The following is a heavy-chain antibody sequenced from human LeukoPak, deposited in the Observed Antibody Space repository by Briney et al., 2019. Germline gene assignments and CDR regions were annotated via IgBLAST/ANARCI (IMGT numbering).Heavy chain of an antibody. Sequence: SSVKVSCKASGYTFTGYYMHWVRQAPGQGLEWMGWINPNSGGTNYAQKFQGRATMTRDTSISTAYMELSRLRSDDTAVYYCARTETTTKNYYYYYGMDVWGQGTTVTVSS. CDR1: GYTFTGYY. D-gene: IGHD4-17*01. V-gene: IGHV1-2*02. CDR3: ARTETTTKNYYYYYGMDV. CDR2: INPNSGGT. J-gene: IGHJ6*02.